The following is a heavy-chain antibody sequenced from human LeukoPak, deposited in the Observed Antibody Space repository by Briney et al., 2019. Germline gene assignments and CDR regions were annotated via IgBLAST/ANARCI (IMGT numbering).Heavy chain of an antibody. V-gene: IGHV3-9*01. CDR3: ARDAGTYYYGSGSYRAHYYYYYMDV. Sequence: GRSLRLSCAASGFTFEDYAMHWVRQAPGKGLEWVSGISWNSGSIGCGDCVKGRFTISRDNTKNSLYLQMNSLRAEDTALYYCARDAGTYYYGSGSYRAHYYYYYMDVWGKGTTVTVSS. CDR1: GFTFEDYA. J-gene: IGHJ6*03. CDR2: ISWNSGSI. D-gene: IGHD3-10*01.